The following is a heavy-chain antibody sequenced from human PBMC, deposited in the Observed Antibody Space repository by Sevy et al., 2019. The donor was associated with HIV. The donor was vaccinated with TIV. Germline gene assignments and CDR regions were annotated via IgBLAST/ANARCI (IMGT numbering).Heavy chain of an antibody. CDR1: GYSITSGYL. CDR3: ARHSHGSGTYYVPFDS. V-gene: IGHV4-38-2*01. D-gene: IGHD3-10*01. Sequence: SGTLSLTCAVSGYSITSGYLWGWIRQPPGKGLEWIGSVFHSGGTYYNPSLNSRVIISVDTSKNQFSLKLNSVTAADTAVYYCARHSHGSGTYYVPFDSWGQGTLVTVSS. CDR2: VFHSGGT. J-gene: IGHJ4*02.